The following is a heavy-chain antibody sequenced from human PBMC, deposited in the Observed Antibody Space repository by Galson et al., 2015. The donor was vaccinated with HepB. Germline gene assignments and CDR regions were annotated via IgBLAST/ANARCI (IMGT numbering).Heavy chain of an antibody. J-gene: IGHJ4*02. CDR1: GFSLSTREMR. V-gene: IGHV2-70*04. Sequence: PALVKHTQTLTLTCTFSGFSLSTREMRVTWIRQPPGKALEWLARIYLNDDKFYRTSLKTRLTISKDTSHRHVVLTMTNMDPEDTATYYCAWTYYSEDNGYYGRFDYWGQGTLVTVSS. CDR3: AWTYYSEDNGYYGRFDY. D-gene: IGHD3-22*01. CDR2: IYLNDDK.